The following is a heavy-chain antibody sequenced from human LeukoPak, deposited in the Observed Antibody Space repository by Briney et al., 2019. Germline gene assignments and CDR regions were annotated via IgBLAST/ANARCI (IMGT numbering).Heavy chain of an antibody. V-gene: IGHV1-3*03. D-gene: IGHD6-19*01. CDR3: AREAVAGKFDY. J-gene: IGHJ4*02. CDR2: INAGNGNT. CDR1: GYTFTGYY. Sequence: GASVKVSCKASGYTFTGYYMHWVRQAPGQRLEWMGWINAGNGNTKYSQEFQGRVTITRDTSASTAYMELSSLRSEDMAVYYCAREAVAGKFDYWGQGTLVTVSS.